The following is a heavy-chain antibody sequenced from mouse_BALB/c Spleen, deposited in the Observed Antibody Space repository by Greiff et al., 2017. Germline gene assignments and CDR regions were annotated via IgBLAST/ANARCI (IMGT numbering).Heavy chain of an antibody. V-gene: IGHV2-2*02. CDR2: IWSGGST. Sequence: VMLVESGPGLVQPSQSLSITCTVSGFSLTSYGVHWVRQSPGKGLEWLGVIWSGGSTDYNAAFISRLSISKDNSKSQVFFKMNSLQANDTAIYYCARMDRYGPYYYAMDYWGQGTSVTVSS. D-gene: IGHD2-14*01. J-gene: IGHJ4*01. CDR3: ARMDRYGPYYYAMDY. CDR1: GFSLTSYG.